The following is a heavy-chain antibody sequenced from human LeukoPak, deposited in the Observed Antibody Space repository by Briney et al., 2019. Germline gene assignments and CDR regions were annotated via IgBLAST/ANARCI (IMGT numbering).Heavy chain of an antibody. J-gene: IGHJ4*02. D-gene: IGHD6-6*01. V-gene: IGHV3-21*01. CDR3: ARSGYSSSAPTRFDY. Sequence: GGSLRLSCAASGFTFSGYSMNWVRQAPGKGLEWVSSISGSSSSIYYADSLKGRFTISRDNAKNPLYLQMNNMRAEDTAVYYCARSGYSSSAPTRFDYWGQGILVTVSS. CDR1: GFTFSGYS. CDR2: ISGSSSSI.